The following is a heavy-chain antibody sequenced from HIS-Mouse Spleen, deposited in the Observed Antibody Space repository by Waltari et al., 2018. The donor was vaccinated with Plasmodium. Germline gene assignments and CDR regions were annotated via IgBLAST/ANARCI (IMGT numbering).Heavy chain of an antibody. CDR3: ARGSAGDAFDI. CDR1: GSPFTRYG. V-gene: IGHV1-18*04. J-gene: IGHJ3*02. D-gene: IGHD6-19*01. CDR2: ISPYNGNT. Sequence: QVQLVQSGAEVKKPGASAKVSFKASGSPFTRYGISCVRQAPGQGLEWMGWISPYNGNTNFAQKLQGRVTMTTDTSTSTAYMELRSLRSDDTAVYYCARGSAGDAFDIWGQGTMVTVSS.